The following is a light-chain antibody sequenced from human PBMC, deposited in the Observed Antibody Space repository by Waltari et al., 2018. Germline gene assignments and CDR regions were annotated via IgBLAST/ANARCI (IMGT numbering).Light chain of an antibody. Sequence: EIVMTQSPATLSVSPGERATLSCRASQSVSSNLAWFQKKPGHAPRPLIYAGSTRATGVSARFRGSGSGKEVNLTISSLQSEDFAVYGCLKYDNGPRVFGQGTKLAIK. J-gene: IGKJ2*01. CDR2: AGS. CDR3: LKYDNGPRV. V-gene: IGKV3-15*01. CDR1: QSVSSN.